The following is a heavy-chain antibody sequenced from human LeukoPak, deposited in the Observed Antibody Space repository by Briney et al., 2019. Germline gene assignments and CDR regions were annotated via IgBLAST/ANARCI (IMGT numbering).Heavy chain of an antibody. D-gene: IGHD2-21*01. V-gene: IGHV3-48*02. Sequence: PGGSLRLSCAASGFTFSSYSMNWVRQAPGKGLEWISYISTTGTTIHYADSVKGRFVISRDNAKSSLYLQMNSLRDEDTAVYYCARVWQDYSGVDYWGQGTLVTVSS. CDR2: ISTTGTTI. J-gene: IGHJ4*02. CDR3: ARVWQDYSGVDY. CDR1: GFTFSSYS.